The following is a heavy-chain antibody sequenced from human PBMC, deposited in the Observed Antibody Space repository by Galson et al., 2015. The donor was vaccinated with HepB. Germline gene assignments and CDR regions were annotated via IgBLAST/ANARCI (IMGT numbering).Heavy chain of an antibody. CDR2: INPNSGGT. Sequence: SVKVSCKASGYTFTGYYMHWVRQAPGQGLEWMGWINPNSGGTNYAQEFQGWVTMTRDTSISTAYMELSRLRSDDTAVYYCARDNGWLAHAFDIWCQGTMVTVSS. V-gene: IGHV1-2*04. J-gene: IGHJ3*02. CDR1: GYTFTGYY. D-gene: IGHD6-19*01. CDR3: ARDNGWLAHAFDI.